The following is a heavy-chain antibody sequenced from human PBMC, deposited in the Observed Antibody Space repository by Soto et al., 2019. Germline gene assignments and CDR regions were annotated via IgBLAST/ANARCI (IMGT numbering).Heavy chain of an antibody. CDR2: ISGSGGTT. CDR1: GFTFSSYA. J-gene: IGHJ4*02. V-gene: IGHV3-23*01. D-gene: IGHD6-25*01. Sequence: EVQLLESGGGLVQPGGSLRLSCAASGFTFSSYAMSWVRQAPGKGLEWVSAISGSGGTTYYADSVKGRFTISRDSSKNTLNLQMYALRAEDTAVYYCAQFFVATGGSSGWPWPFHYWGQGTLVTVSS. CDR3: AQFFVATGGSSGWPWPFHY.